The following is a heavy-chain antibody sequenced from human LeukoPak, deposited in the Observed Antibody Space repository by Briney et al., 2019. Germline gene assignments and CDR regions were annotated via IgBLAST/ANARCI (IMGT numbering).Heavy chain of an antibody. CDR2: ISGSGGST. D-gene: IGHD2-2*01. J-gene: IGHJ4*02. Sequence: GGSLRLSCAASGFTFSSYAMSWVRQAPGKGLEWVSAISGSGGSTYYADSVKGRFTISRDNSKNTLYLQMNSLRAEDTAVYYCAKFHSGQCSSTSCYDYWGQGTLVTVSS. CDR3: AKFHSGQCSSTSCYDY. CDR1: GFTFSSYA. V-gene: IGHV3-23*01.